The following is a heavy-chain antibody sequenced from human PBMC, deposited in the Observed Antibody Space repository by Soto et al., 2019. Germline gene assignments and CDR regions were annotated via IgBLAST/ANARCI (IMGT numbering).Heavy chain of an antibody. D-gene: IGHD6-19*01. CDR3: EKDRSQGAVAGTSDFDY. V-gene: IGHV3-23*01. J-gene: IGHJ4*02. Sequence: GGSLRLSCAASGFSFSSYALNWVRQAPGKGLEWVSTISGRGGRAYYADSVKGRFTISRDNSKNALYLQLDSLRAEDTAVYYCEKDRSQGAVAGTSDFDYWGQGTLVTVSS. CDR1: GFSFSSYA. CDR2: ISGRGGRA.